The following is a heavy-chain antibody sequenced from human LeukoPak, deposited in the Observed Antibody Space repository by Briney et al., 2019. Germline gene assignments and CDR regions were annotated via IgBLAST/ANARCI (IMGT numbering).Heavy chain of an antibody. Sequence: ASVKVSCKASGCTFTGYYMHWVRQAPGQGLEWMGWINPNSGGTNYAQKFQGRVTMTRDTSISTAYMELSRLRSDDTAVYYCARKAPYYSDGSGTLGTYYFDNWGQGTLVTVSS. J-gene: IGHJ4*02. CDR3: ARKAPYYSDGSGTLGTYYFDN. V-gene: IGHV1-2*02. CDR1: GCTFTGYY. D-gene: IGHD3-22*01. CDR2: INPNSGGT.